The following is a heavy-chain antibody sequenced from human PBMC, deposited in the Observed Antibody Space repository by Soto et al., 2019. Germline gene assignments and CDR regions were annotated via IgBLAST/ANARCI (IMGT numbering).Heavy chain of an antibody. CDR2: IIPIFGTA. CDR3: ASGGSRRYYYYGMDV. J-gene: IGHJ6*02. CDR1: GGTFSSYA. Sequence: SVKVSCKASGGTFSSYAISWVRQAPGQGLEWMGGIIPIFGTANYAQKFQGRVTITADESTSTAYMELSSLRSEDTAVYYCASGGSRRYYYYGMDVWGQGTTVTVSS. D-gene: IGHD3-16*01. V-gene: IGHV1-69*13.